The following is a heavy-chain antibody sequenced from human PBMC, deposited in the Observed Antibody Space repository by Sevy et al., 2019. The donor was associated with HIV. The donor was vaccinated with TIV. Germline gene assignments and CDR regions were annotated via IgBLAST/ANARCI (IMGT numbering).Heavy chain of an antibody. V-gene: IGHV3-30-3*01. Sequence: GGSLRLSCAASGFTFSSYAMHWVRQAPGKGLEWVAVMSYDGSNKYYADSVKGRFTISRDNSKNTLYLQMNSLRAEDTAVYYCARDKVLTGPYYYYYYMDVWGKGTTVTVSS. CDR3: ARDKVLTGPYYYYYYMDV. J-gene: IGHJ6*03. CDR1: GFTFSSYA. CDR2: MSYDGSNK. D-gene: IGHD3-9*01.